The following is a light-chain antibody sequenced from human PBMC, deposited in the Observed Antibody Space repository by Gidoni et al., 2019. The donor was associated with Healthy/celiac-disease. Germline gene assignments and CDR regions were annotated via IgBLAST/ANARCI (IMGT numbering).Light chain of an antibody. CDR1: QGISSY. Sequence: DIQLTQSPSFLSASVGDRVTITCWASQGISSYLAWYQQKPGKAPKLLIYAASTLQRGVPSRFSGSGSGTEFTLTISSLQPEDFATYYCQQLNSYPCSFGQGTKLEIK. CDR2: AAS. J-gene: IGKJ2*04. V-gene: IGKV1-9*01. CDR3: QQLNSYPCS.